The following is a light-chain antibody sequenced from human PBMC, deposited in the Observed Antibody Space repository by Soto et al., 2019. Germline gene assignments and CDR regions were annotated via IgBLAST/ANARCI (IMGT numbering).Light chain of an antibody. V-gene: IGKV1-39*01. Sequence: DIQMTQSPSSLSASVGDRVSITCRAGQSINTFLSWYQQKPGKAPKLLIYGASSLRSGVPSRFSGSGSGTDFTLTISTLQPEDFATYYCQQSYSSPQTFGQGTKVEIK. CDR1: QSINTF. J-gene: IGKJ1*01. CDR2: GAS. CDR3: QQSYSSPQT.